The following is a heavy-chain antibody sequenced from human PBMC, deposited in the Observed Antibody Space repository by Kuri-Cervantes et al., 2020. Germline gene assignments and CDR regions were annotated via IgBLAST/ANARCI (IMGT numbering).Heavy chain of an antibody. CDR3: ARDLGAYCGGDCYQGFDS. CDR1: GFTFGDYT. V-gene: IGHV3-21*03. D-gene: IGHD2-21*02. J-gene: IGHJ4*02. Sequence: GESLKISCAGSGFTFGDYTLNWVRQAPGKGLEWLSSIPGSSSYIYYADSVKGRFTISRDNTKKSLFLQMDSLRAEDTAVYYCARDLGAYCGGDCYQGFDSWGQGTLVTVSS. CDR2: IPGSSSYI.